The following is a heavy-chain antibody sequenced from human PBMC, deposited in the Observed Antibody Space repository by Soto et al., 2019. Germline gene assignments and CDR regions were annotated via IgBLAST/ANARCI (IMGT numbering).Heavy chain of an antibody. V-gene: IGHV1-18*01. CDR1: GYTFTSYG. CDR2: ISAYNGNT. D-gene: IGHD6-13*01. Sequence: QVQLVQSGAEVKKPGASVKVSCKASGYTFTSYGISWVRQAPGQGLEWMVWISAYNGNTNYAQKLQGRVTMTTDTSTSTAYMELRSLRSDDTAVYYCARDHSAGYSSSWYLAGDYWGQGTLVTVSS. CDR3: ARDHSAGYSSSWYLAGDY. J-gene: IGHJ4*02.